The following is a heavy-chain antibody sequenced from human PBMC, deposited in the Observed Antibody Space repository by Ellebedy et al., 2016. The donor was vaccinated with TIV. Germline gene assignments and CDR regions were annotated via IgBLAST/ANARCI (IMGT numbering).Heavy chain of an antibody. CDR2: INHSGST. D-gene: IGHD4-17*01. J-gene: IGHJ5*02. CDR3: ARAISPTTPGNWFDR. Sequence: MPSETLSLTCAVDGGSFSGYYWSWIRQPPGKGLEWIGEINHSGSTNYNTTLKSRVTISVDTSKNQFYLKLNSVTAADTAVYYCARAISPTTPGNWFDRWGQGTLVTVSS. CDR1: GGSFSGYY. V-gene: IGHV4-34*01.